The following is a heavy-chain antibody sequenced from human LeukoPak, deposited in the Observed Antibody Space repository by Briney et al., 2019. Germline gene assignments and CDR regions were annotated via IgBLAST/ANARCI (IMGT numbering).Heavy chain of an antibody. J-gene: IGHJ3*02. V-gene: IGHV4-59*08. CDR3: ARTYYYGSGSYYDAFDI. CDR1: GGPISRYY. CDR2: IYDSGST. Sequence: PETLSLTCTVSGGPISRYYWSWIRQPPGKGLEWIGHIYDSGSTNYNPSLKSRVTISVDTSKNQFSLKLSSVTAADTAVYYCARTYYYGSGSYYDAFDIWGQGTMVTVSS. D-gene: IGHD3-10*01.